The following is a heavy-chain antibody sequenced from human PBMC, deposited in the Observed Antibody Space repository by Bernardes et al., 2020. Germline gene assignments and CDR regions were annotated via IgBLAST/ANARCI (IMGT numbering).Heavy chain of an antibody. D-gene: IGHD3-10*01. CDR3: ASVPTLVWFGEPRPNYFDY. V-gene: IGHV1-58*01. CDR2: IVVSNGNT. Sequence: SVKVYCKASGFTLTNSAVQWVRQARGQRLEWIGWIVVSNGNTKYAQKFHERVTITRDMSTSTAYMELSSLKSEDTAMYYCASVPTLVWFGEPRPNYFDYWGQGSLVVVSS. CDR1: GFTLTNSA. J-gene: IGHJ4*02.